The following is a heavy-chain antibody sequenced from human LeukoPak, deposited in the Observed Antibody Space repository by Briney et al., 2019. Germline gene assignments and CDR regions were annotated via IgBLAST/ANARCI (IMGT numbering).Heavy chain of an antibody. CDR3: ARDVWSMITFGELEYYFDY. Sequence: ASVKVSCKASGYTFTGYYMHWVRQAPGQGLEWMGWINPNSGGTNYAQKFQGRVTMTRDTSISTAYMELSRLRSDDTAVYYCARDVWSMITFGELEYYFDYWGQGTLVTVSS. CDR2: INPNSGGT. V-gene: IGHV1-2*02. J-gene: IGHJ4*02. D-gene: IGHD3-16*01. CDR1: GYTFTGYY.